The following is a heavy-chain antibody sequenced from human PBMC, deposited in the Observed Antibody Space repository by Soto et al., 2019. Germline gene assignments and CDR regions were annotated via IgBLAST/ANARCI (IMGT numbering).Heavy chain of an antibody. CDR3: ASGSAVAADNWFDP. D-gene: IGHD6-19*01. V-gene: IGHV4-34*01. CDR2: INHSGST. J-gene: IGHJ5*02. CDR1: GGSFSGYY. Sequence: PSETLSLTCAVYGGSFSGYYWSWIRQPPGKGLEWIGEINHSGSTNYNPSLKSRVTISVDTSKNQFSLKLSSVTAADTAVYYCASGSAVAADNWFDPWGQGTLVT.